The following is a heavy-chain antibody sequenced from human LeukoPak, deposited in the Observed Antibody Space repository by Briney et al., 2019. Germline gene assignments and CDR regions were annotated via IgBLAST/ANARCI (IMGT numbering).Heavy chain of an antibody. CDR1: GFTFSTYW. Sequence: GGSLRLSCAASGFTFSTYWMHWVRQAPGKGLVWVSRISSDGSITGYADSVKGRFTVSRDNAKNTLYLQMNSLRAEDTAVYYCARHLNYYLDYWGQGTLVTVSS. J-gene: IGHJ4*02. V-gene: IGHV3-74*01. CDR2: ISSDGSIT. D-gene: IGHD3-10*01. CDR3: ARHLNYYLDY.